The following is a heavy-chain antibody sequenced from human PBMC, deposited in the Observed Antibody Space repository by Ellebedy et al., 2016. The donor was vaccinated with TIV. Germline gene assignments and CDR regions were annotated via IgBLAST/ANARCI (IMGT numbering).Heavy chain of an antibody. Sequence: GESLKISCEASGFTLSRHWVNWVRQAPGKGLEWVASINYDGSGKYYVDSVKGRFTLSRDNAKNSVYLQLNSPRAEDTAVYYCARILQTGEWYFDLWGRGTLVTVSS. CDR1: GFTLSRHW. D-gene: IGHD7-27*01. J-gene: IGHJ2*01. V-gene: IGHV3-7*03. CDR2: INYDGSGK. CDR3: ARILQTGEWYFDL.